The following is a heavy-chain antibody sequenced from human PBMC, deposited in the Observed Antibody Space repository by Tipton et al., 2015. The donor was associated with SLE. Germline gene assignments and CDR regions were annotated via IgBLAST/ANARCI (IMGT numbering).Heavy chain of an antibody. V-gene: IGHV4-39*07. CDR2: INHSGST. J-gene: IGHJ5*02. CDR3: ARDDGAFDP. D-gene: IGHD5-24*01. CDR1: GGSISSGGYY. Sequence: TLSLTCTVSGGSISSGGYYWSWIRQPPGKGLEWIGEINHSGSTNYNPSLKSRVTISVDTSKNQFSLKLSSVTAADTAVYYCARDDGAFDPWGQGTLATVSS.